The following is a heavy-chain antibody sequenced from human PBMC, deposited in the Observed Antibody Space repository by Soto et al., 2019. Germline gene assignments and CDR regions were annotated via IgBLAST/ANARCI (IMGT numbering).Heavy chain of an antibody. CDR3: ARQICSSISCYSWVSWFDP. Sequence: SETLSLTCTVSGGSVSSGSYYWSWIRQPPGKGLEWIGYIYYSGSTNYNPSLKSRVTISVDTSKNQFSLKLSSVTAADTAVYYCARQICSSISCYSWVSWFDPWGQGTLVTVSS. CDR2: IYYSGST. J-gene: IGHJ5*02. CDR1: GGSVSSGSYY. D-gene: IGHD2-2*01. V-gene: IGHV4-61*01.